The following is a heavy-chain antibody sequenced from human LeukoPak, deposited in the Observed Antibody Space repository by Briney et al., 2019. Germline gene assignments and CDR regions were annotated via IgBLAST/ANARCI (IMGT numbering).Heavy chain of an antibody. Sequence: SETLSLTCTVSGGSISSGGYYWSWIRQHPGKGLEWIGYIYYSGSTYYNPSLKSRVTISVDTSKSQFSLKLSSVTAADTAVYYCARATYDFWSGYFFRDKIHWFDPWGQGTLVTVSS. V-gene: IGHV4-31*03. D-gene: IGHD3-3*01. J-gene: IGHJ5*02. CDR1: GGSISSGGYY. CDR2: IYYSGST. CDR3: ARATYDFWSGYFFRDKIHWFDP.